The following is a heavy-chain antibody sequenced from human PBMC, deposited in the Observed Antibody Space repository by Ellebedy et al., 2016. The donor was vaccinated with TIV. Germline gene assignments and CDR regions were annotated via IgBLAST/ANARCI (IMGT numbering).Heavy chain of an antibody. Sequence: SVKVSCKASGGTFNSHAISWVRQAPGQGLEWMGGITGMFRTVTYAQKFHGRVTITADKSTGTAYMELSSLGSDDTAVYYCAGSRSYIPGYFDYWGQGTLVTVSS. V-gene: IGHV1-69*06. CDR3: AGSRSYIPGYFDY. CDR2: ITGMFRTV. J-gene: IGHJ4*02. CDR1: GGTFNSHA. D-gene: IGHD1-26*01.